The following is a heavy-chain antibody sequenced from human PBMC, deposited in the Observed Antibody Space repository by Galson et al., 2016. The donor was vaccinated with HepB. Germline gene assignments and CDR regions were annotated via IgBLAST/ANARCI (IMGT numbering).Heavy chain of an antibody. CDR3: TRDVGDSGYGMDV. CDR2: IIHTSSFT. Sequence: SLRLSCAGTGFTLSTYSMNWVRQAPGKGLEWLSHIIHTSSFTFYADSVRGRFTISRDDAKNSLYLQMKSLRDEDTAVYYCTRDVGDSGYGMDVWGHGTTVTVSS. D-gene: IGHD5-12*01. CDR1: GFTLSTYS. V-gene: IGHV3-48*02. J-gene: IGHJ6*02.